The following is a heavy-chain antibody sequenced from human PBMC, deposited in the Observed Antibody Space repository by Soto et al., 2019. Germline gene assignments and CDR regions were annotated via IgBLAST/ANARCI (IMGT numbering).Heavy chain of an antibody. J-gene: IGHJ4*02. D-gene: IGHD3-10*01. V-gene: IGHV1-69*12. CDR1: GGTFSSYA. CDR2: IIPIFGTA. Sequence: QVQLVQSGAEVKKPGSSVKVSCKASGGTFSSYASSWVRQAPGQGLEWMGGIIPIFGTANYAQTFQGRVTITADESTSTAYMELSSLRSEDTDVYYCASGCEQEPEGSFDYWGQGTLVTVSS. CDR3: ASGCEQEPEGSFDY.